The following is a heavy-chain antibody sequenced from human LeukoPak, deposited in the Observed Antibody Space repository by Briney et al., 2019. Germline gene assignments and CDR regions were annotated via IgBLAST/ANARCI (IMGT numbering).Heavy chain of an antibody. D-gene: IGHD6-19*01. V-gene: IGHV1-18*01. CDR1: GYTFRSYG. CDR2: VSGYNGDT. CDR3: ARVGSMAGLYDSSYMDV. Sequence: ASVKVSCKASGYTFRSYGISWVRQAPGQGLEWMGWVSGYNGDTNYVQKVQGRVTMTTDTSTATAYMELRSLRSDDTAVYYCARVGSMAGLYDSSYMDVWGKGTTVTASS. J-gene: IGHJ6*03.